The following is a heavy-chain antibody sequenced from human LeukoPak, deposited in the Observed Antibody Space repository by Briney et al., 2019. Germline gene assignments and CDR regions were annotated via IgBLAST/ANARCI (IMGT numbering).Heavy chain of an antibody. V-gene: IGHV4-30-4*08. J-gene: IGHJ4*02. Sequence: LRLSCAASGFTFSSYAMSWVRQPPGKGLEWIGYIYYSGSTYYNPSLKSRVTISVDTSKNQFSLKLSSVTAADTAVYYCARDGSSWYYFDYWGQGTLVTVSS. CDR2: IYYSGST. D-gene: IGHD6-13*01. CDR3: ARDGSSWYYFDY. CDR1: GFTFSSYA.